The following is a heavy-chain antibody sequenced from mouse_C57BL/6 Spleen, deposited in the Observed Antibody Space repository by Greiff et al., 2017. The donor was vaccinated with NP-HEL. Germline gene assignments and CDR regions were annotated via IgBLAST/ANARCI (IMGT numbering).Heavy chain of an antibody. J-gene: IGHJ2*01. CDR3: ARSGRDGRNYFDY. D-gene: IGHD4-1*01. Sequence: VQLQQPGAELVMPGASVKLSCKASGYTFTSYWMHWVKQRPGQGLEWIGEIDPSDSYTNYNQKFKGKSTLTVDKSSSTAYMQLSSLTSEDSAVYYCARSGRDGRNYFDYWGQGTTLTVSS. CDR1: GYTFTSYW. CDR2: IDPSDSYT. V-gene: IGHV1-69*01.